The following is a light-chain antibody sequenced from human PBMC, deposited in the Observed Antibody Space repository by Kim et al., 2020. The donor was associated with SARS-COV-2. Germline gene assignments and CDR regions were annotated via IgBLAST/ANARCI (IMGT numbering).Light chain of an antibody. Sequence: SVGDRVTITGQASQDISNYLNWYQQKPGKAPKLLIYDASNLETGVPSRFSGSGSGTDFTFTISSLQPEDIATYYCQQYDNLPPLTFGGGTKVDIK. CDR2: DAS. CDR1: QDISNY. CDR3: QQYDNLPPLT. V-gene: IGKV1-33*01. J-gene: IGKJ4*01.